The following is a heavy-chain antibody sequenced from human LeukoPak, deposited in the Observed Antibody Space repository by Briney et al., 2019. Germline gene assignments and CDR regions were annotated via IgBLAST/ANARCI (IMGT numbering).Heavy chain of an antibody. D-gene: IGHD3-22*01. CDR3: ARYYDSSGYRIRGAFDI. CDR1: GGSFSGYY. CDR2: INHSGST. J-gene: IGHJ3*02. V-gene: IGHV4-34*01. Sequence: SETLSLTCAVYGGSFSGYYWSWIRQPPGKGLEWIGEINHSGSTNYNPSLKSRVTISVDTSKNQFSLKLSSVTAADTAVYYCARYYDSSGYRIRGAFDIWGQGTMVTVSS.